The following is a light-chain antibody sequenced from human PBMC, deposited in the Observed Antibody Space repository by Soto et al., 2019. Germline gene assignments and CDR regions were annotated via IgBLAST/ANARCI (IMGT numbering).Light chain of an antibody. Sequence: EIVLTQSAGTLSWSPGERATLSCRASQSVSSNYVAWFHQKNGQAPRLLIYGASSRATGVPDRFSASGYGTDFNLTISRLETEDFAVYYCQQYGRSPFTFGPGTKVDIK. V-gene: IGKV3-20*01. CDR1: QSVSSNY. CDR2: GAS. CDR3: QQYGRSPFT. J-gene: IGKJ3*01.